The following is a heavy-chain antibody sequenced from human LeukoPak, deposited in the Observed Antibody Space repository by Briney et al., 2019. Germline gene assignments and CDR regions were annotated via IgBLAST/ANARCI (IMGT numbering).Heavy chain of an antibody. CDR3: ARMGGVRNYDFCHFDI. Sequence: GGSLRLSCAASGFTFSSCWMSWVRQAPGKGLEWVANIKQDGSEKYYVDSVKGRFTISRDNAKNSLYLQMNSLRAEDTAVYYCARMGGVRNYDFCHFDIWGQGTMVTVSS. D-gene: IGHD3-3*01. J-gene: IGHJ3*02. V-gene: IGHV3-7*01. CDR1: GFTFSSCW. CDR2: IKQDGSEK.